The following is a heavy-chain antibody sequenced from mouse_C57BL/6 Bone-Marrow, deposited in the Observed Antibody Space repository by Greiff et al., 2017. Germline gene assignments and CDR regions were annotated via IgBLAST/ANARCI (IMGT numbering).Heavy chain of an antibody. J-gene: IGHJ4*01. CDR2: ISYDGSN. CDR3: ARNDGSSPYYAMDY. V-gene: IGHV3-6*01. Sequence: EVKLQESGPGLVKPSQSLSLTCSVTGYSITSGYYWNWIRQFPGNKLEWMGYISYDGSNNYNPSLKNRISITRDTSKNQFFLKLNSLTTEDTATYYCARNDGSSPYYAMDYWGQGTSVTVSS. D-gene: IGHD1-1*01. CDR1: GYSITSGYY.